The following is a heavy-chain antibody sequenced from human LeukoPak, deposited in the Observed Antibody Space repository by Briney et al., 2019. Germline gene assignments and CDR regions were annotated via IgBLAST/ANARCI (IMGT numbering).Heavy chain of an antibody. CDR2: ISNTGSTI. Sequence: GGSLRLSCAASGFTFSDYYMSWIRQAPGKGLEWVSYISNTGSTIYYADSVKGRFTISRDNAKNSLYLQMNVLRAEDTAVYYCARDQWGHSGSYYVDYWGQETLVTVSS. CDR3: ARDQWGHSGSYYVDY. J-gene: IGHJ4*02. D-gene: IGHD1-26*01. V-gene: IGHV3-11*01. CDR1: GFTFSDYY.